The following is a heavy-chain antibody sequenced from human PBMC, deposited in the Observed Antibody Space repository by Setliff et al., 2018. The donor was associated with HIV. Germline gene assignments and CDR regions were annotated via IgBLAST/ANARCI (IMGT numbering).Heavy chain of an antibody. Sequence: SETLSLTCTVSGGSISSNPSFWGWIRQSPGKGLEWIGTIHHGGTTFYNPSLKSRVTISIDTSKNQFSVALRSVTAADTAIYYCARENYYGSGTHFFDDWGQGTLVTVSS. CDR3: ARENYYGSGTHFFDD. CDR1: GGSISSNPSF. J-gene: IGHJ4*02. CDR2: IHHGGTT. V-gene: IGHV4-39*02. D-gene: IGHD3-10*01.